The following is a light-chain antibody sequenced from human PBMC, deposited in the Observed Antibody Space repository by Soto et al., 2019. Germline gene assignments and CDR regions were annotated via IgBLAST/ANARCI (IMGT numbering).Light chain of an antibody. CDR1: QNLVYGSNNDSY. V-gene: IGKV4-1*01. Sequence: DIVMTQSPDSLAVSLGERATINCKSSQNLVYGSNNDSYLAWYQQRRGHRPKQLFYWASTRESGVPDRFSGSGSGTDFSLTISNXQAGDVAIYNCQQYYNTPLTFGGGTKVDIK. J-gene: IGKJ4*01. CDR3: QQYYNTPLT. CDR2: WAS.